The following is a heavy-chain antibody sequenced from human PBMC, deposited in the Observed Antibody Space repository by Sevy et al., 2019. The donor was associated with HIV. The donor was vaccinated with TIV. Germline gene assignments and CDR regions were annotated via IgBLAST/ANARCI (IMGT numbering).Heavy chain of an antibody. J-gene: IGHJ4*02. CDR1: GFDFSIYS. CDR3: AREGCTKPHDY. CDR2: LSFGCGKI. D-gene: IGHD2-8*01. Sequence: GGSLRLSCAASGFDFSIYSMSWVRQAPGKGLEWVSTLSFGCGKINYADSVKGRFTISGDNSKSSVYLQMYNMRVEDTAVYYCAREGCTKPHDYWGQGTLVTVSS. V-gene: IGHV3-23*01.